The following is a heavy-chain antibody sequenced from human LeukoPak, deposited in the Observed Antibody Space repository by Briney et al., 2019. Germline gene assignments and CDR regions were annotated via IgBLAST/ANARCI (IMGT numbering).Heavy chain of an antibody. J-gene: IGHJ4*02. CDR1: GFTFSTYA. Sequence: GRSLRLSCAASGFTFSTYAMSWVRQAPGKGLEWVSAVCGSGSDTYYADSVKGRFTISRDNSKNTLYLQMNSLRAEDTAIYYCAKTSRGNSGYDSPFDYWGQGTLVTVSS. D-gene: IGHD5-12*01. CDR3: AKTSRGNSGYDSPFDY. CDR2: VCGSGSDT. V-gene: IGHV3-23*01.